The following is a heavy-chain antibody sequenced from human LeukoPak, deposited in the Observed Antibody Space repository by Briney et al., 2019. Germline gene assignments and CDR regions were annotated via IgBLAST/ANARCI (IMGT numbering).Heavy chain of an antibody. CDR1: GFTFSNYW. Sequence: GGSLRLSWAASGFTFSNYWMTWVRQAPGKGLEWVANIKQDGSEKYYVDSVKGRFTISRDNAKNSLYLQMNSLRAEDTAVYYCVRGMDIWGQGTMVTVSS. CDR3: VRGMDI. V-gene: IGHV3-7*03. J-gene: IGHJ3*02. CDR2: IKQDGSEK.